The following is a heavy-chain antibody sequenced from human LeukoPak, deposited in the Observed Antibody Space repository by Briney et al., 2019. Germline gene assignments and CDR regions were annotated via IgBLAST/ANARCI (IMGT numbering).Heavy chain of an antibody. CDR2: ISGSGGST. CDR3: AKGFVADFWGGYNHFDY. D-gene: IGHD3-3*01. V-gene: IGHV3-23*01. CDR1: GFTFSSYA. J-gene: IGHJ4*02. Sequence: GGSLRLSCAASGFTFSSYAMSWVRQAPGKGLEWVSAISGSGGSTYYADSVKGRFTISRDNSKNTLYLQMNSLRAEDTAVYYCAKGFVADFWGGYNHFDYWGQGTLVTVSS.